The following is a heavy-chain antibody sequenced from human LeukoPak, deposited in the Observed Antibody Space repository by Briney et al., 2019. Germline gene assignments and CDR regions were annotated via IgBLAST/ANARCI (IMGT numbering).Heavy chain of an antibody. D-gene: IGHD3-16*02. CDR1: GGSVSSGDYY. J-gene: IGHJ4*02. CDR2: IYHSGST. CDR3: ARGRNPYYVWGTYRAYFDY. V-gene: IGHV4-30-4*01. Sequence: PSQTLSLTCTVSGGSVSSGDYYWSWIRQPPGKGLEWIGYIYHSGSTYYNPSLTSRVTISVDTSTNQFSLKLTSVTAADTAMYSCARGRNPYYVWGTYRAYFDYWSQGTLVTVSS.